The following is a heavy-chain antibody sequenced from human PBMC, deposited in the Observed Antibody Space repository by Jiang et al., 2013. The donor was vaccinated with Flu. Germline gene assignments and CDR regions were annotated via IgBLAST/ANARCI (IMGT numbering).Heavy chain of an antibody. CDR3: ARARIAAAGPSSYYYGMDV. Sequence: SGAEVKKPGASVKVSCKASGYTFTSYGISWVRQAPGQGLEWMGWISAYNGNTNYAQKLQGRVTMTTDTSTSTAYMELRSLRSDDTAVYYCARARIAAAGPSSYYYGMDVWGQGTTVTVSS. J-gene: IGHJ6*02. V-gene: IGHV1-18*01. CDR2: ISAYNGNT. D-gene: IGHD6-13*01. CDR1: GYTFTSYG.